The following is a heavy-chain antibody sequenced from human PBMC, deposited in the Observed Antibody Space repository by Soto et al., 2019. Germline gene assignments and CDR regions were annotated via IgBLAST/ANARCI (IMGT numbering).Heavy chain of an antibody. V-gene: IGHV3-30-3*01. CDR3: ARFGCSSISCVTQFDN. D-gene: IGHD2-2*01. CDR2: ISFDGNSI. Sequence: SLRLSCASSGFNFSFYAMHWVRQTPGKGLEWVAVISFDGNSIYYADSVRGRFIISRDSSSSMLYLQMNNLKPEDSAIYYCARFGCSSISCVTQFDNWGQGTLVTVSS. CDR1: GFNFSFYA. J-gene: IGHJ4*02.